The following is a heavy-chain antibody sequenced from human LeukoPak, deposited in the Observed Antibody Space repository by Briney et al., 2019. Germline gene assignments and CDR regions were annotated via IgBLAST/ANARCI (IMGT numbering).Heavy chain of an antibody. D-gene: IGHD3-16*01. CDR1: GYTLTDYY. J-gene: IGHJ4*02. V-gene: IGHV1-2*02. CDR2: IDPNSGGT. Sequence: GASVKVSRKASGYTLTDYYMHWVRQAPGQGLEWMAWIDPNSGGTNYAPKFQGRVTMTRDTSIGTAYMELSALRSDDTAVYYCARELSHYGNYDYWGQGSLVTVSS. CDR3: ARELSHYGNYDY.